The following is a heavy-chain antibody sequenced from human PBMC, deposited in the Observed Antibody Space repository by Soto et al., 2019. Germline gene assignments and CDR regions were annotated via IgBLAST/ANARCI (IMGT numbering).Heavy chain of an antibody. CDR3: ARNSASYSSSSGSYWYFDL. CDR2: ISTGSATI. D-gene: IGHD6-6*01. CDR1: GFTFSSYG. J-gene: IGHJ2*01. Sequence: EVQLVESGGGLVQPGGSLRLFCAASGFTFSSYGMNWVRQTPGKGLEWVSYISTGSATIYYAESVKGRLTTSRDNAKNSLYLKMDSLRDEDTAVYFCARNSASYSSSSGSYWYFDLWGRGTLVTVSS. V-gene: IGHV3-48*02.